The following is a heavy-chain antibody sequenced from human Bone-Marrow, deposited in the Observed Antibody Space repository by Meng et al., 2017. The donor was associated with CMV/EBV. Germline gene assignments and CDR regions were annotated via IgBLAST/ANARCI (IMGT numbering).Heavy chain of an antibody. D-gene: IGHD6-13*01. CDR3: ETFNNSWSYL. Sequence: QVQLVQSGAEVKKPGASVKVSCKASGYTFTSYVINWVRQATGQGLEWMGRMNPISGSTAYAQKFQGRVTMTRNTSIRTAYLELSSLTSEDTAVYYCETFNNSWSYLWGQGTLVTVSS. V-gene: IGHV1-8*01. CDR2: MNPISGST. CDR1: GYTFTSYV. J-gene: IGHJ5*02.